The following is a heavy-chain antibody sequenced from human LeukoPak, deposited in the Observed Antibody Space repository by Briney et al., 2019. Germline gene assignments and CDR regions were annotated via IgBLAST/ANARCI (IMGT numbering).Heavy chain of an antibody. CDR1: GFTVSSNY. CDR2: IFGGGGT. V-gene: IGHV3-53*01. J-gene: IGHJ4*02. CDR3: AKAALRYFDLKTIYFDY. D-gene: IGHD3-9*01. Sequence: GGSLRLSCAASGFTVSSNYMAWVRQPPGKGLEWVSVIFGGGGTYYAGSVRGRFTISRDNSQNTLFLQMNSLRAEDTAVYYCAKAALRYFDLKTIYFDYWGQGTLVTVSS.